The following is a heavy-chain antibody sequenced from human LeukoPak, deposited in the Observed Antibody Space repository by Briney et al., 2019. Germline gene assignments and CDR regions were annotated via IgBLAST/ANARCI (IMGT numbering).Heavy chain of an antibody. CDR2: ISYDGSNK. CDR1: GFTFSTYA. Sequence: PGRSLRLSCAASGFTFSTYAMHGVRQAPGKGLEWGAVISYDGSNKNYADSVKGRFTISRDNSKNMLYLQMNSLRAEATAVYYCARYYYYGSGSFDYWGQGTLVTVSS. D-gene: IGHD3-10*01. CDR3: ARYYYYGSGSFDY. J-gene: IGHJ4*02. V-gene: IGHV3-30-3*01.